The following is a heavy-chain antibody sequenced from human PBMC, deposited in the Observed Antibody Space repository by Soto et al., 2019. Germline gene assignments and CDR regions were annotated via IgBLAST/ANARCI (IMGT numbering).Heavy chain of an antibody. D-gene: IGHD2-21*02. V-gene: IGHV1-18*04. Sequence: QVQLVQSGVEVKKPGASVKVSCKASGYTFPNYGINWVRQAPGQGLEWMGWISAYNGNTDYAQKLQARVTMTTDTSTTTAYMEVTNLRSDDTAVYYCARAVIPYCRSDCYPGYFHHWGQGTLVIVSP. J-gene: IGHJ1*01. CDR1: GYTFPNYG. CDR2: ISAYNGNT. CDR3: ARAVIPYCRSDCYPGYFHH.